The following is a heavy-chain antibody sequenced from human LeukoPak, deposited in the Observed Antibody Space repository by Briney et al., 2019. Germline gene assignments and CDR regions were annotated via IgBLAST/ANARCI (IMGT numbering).Heavy chain of an antibody. D-gene: IGHD2/OR15-2a*01. V-gene: IGHV3-74*01. Sequence: PGGSLRLSCIVSGFSMSNYGRHWVRPAPGKGLVWVSHIHHDGRLKNYAGSVKGRFTMSRDLAKNTLYLQMHSLGAEDTAVYYCARDVFSLGDSWGQGTLVTV. CDR2: IHHDGRLK. CDR3: ARDVFSLGDS. J-gene: IGHJ4*02. CDR1: GFSMSNYG.